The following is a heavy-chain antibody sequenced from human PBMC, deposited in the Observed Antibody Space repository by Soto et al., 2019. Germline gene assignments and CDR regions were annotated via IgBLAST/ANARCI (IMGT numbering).Heavy chain of an antibody. D-gene: IGHD6-13*01. Sequence: QVQLQESGPGLMKPSGTLSLTCAVSGVSISSHDRWTWVRPPPGRGREWIGESHQIGNTNYNSYLESRVTRSVVKSMNPLSLTLTSVTVADTAVYYCAARYGGRLYGGEGTLVTVSS. J-gene: IGHJ4*02. CDR3: AARYGGRLY. V-gene: IGHV4-4*02. CDR1: GVSISSHDR. CDR2: SHQIGNT.